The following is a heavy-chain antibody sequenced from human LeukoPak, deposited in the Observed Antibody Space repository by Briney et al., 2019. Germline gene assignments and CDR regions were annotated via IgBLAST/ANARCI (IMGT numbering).Heavy chain of an antibody. V-gene: IGHV3-30*02. CDR3: AKGESGYSSGWYIGSAEYFQH. J-gene: IGHJ1*01. CDR2: IRYDGSNK. Sequence: GGSLRLSCAASGFTFSSYGMHWVRQAPGKGLEWVAFIRYDGSNKYYADSVKGRFTIPRDNSKNTLYLQMNSLRAEDTAVYYCAKGESGYSSGWYIGSAEYFQHWGQGTLVTVSS. D-gene: IGHD6-19*01. CDR1: GFTFSSYG.